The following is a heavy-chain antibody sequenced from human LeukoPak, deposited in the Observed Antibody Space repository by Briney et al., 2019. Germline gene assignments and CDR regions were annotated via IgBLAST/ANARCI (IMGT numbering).Heavy chain of an antibody. J-gene: IGHJ4*02. D-gene: IGHD4-23*01. CDR1: GFTFSDYA. Sequence: GGSLRLSCAASGFTFSDYAMHWVRQAPGKGLEWVAVISEVGSSKYYADSVKGRFTISRDNSKNTLYLQMNSLRAEDTAVYYCAKGPGGNSYWGQGTLVTVSS. V-gene: IGHV3-30-3*01. CDR3: AKGPGGNSY. CDR2: ISEVGSSK.